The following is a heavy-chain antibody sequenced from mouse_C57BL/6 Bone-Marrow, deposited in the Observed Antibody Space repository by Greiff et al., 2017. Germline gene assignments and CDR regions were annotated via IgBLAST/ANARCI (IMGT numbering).Heavy chain of an antibody. CDR3: ASPWFRDAMDY. V-gene: IGHV1-81*01. CDR2: IYPRSGNT. J-gene: IGHJ4*01. CDR1: GYTFTSYG. Sequence: VMLVESGAELARPGASVKLSCKASGYTFTSYGISWVKQRTGQGLEWIGEIYPRSGNTYYNEKFKGKATLTADKSSSTAYMELRSLTSEDSAVYFCASPWFRDAMDYWGQGTSGTVSS. D-gene: IGHD2-2*01.